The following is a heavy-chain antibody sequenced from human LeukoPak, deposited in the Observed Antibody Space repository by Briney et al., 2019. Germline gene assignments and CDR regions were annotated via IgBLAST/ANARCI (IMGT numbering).Heavy chain of an antibody. Sequence: GGSLRLSCAASGFTFDDYGMSWVRQAPGKGQEWVSGINWNGGSTGYADSVKGRFTISRDNAKNSLYLQMNSLRAEDTALYYCARDGRGSYYDYYYMDVWGKGTTVTVSS. CDR2: INWNGGST. D-gene: IGHD1-26*01. CDR1: GFTFDDYG. J-gene: IGHJ6*03. V-gene: IGHV3-20*04. CDR3: ARDGRGSYYDYYYMDV.